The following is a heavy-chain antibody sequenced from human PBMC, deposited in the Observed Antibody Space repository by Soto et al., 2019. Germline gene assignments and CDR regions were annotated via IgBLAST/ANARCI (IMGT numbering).Heavy chain of an antibody. V-gene: IGHV1-69*01. CDR3: ARASVVVPNYDILTGYLQYDY. CDR1: GGTFSSYA. J-gene: IGHJ4*02. D-gene: IGHD3-9*01. CDR2: IIPIFGTA. Sequence: QVQLVQSGAEVKKPGSSVKVSCKASGGTFSSYAISWVRQAPGQGLEWMGGIIPIFGTANYAQKFQGRVTITADESTSTAYMELSSLRSEDTAVYCCARASVVVPNYDILTGYLQYDYWGQGTLVTVSS.